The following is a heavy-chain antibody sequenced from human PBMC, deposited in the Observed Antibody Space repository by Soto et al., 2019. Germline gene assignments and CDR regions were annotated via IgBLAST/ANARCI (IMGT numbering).Heavy chain of an antibody. CDR3: ARSIGFCSGGSCYSGAFDI. CDR2: IYPGDSDT. D-gene: IGHD2-15*01. V-gene: IGHV5-51*01. Sequence: PGESLKISCKGSGYSFTSYWIGWVRQMPGKGLEWMGVIYPGDSDTTYSPSFQGQVTISVDKSLSTAHLQWSSLKASDTAMYYCARSIGFCSGGSCYSGAFDIWGQGTKVTVSS. CDR1: GYSFTSYW. J-gene: IGHJ3*02.